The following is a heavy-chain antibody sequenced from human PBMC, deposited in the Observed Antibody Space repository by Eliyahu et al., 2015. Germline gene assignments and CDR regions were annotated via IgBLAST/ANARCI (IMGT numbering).Heavy chain of an antibody. CDR2: IYYXGST. D-gene: IGHD6-13*01. CDR1: GGSIXDSDFF. V-gene: IGHV4-31*03. Sequence: QVLLQASGPGLVKPSQTLSLTCSFSGGSIXDSDFFWTWIRXHPGKGLXWIGYIYYXGSTYYNPSLKSRLTLSVDTSKNQFSLSLSSVTAADTALYYCARGWESAAAKAFDFWGRGNPGQRLL. CDR3: ARGWESAAAKAFDF. J-gene: IGHJ4*02.